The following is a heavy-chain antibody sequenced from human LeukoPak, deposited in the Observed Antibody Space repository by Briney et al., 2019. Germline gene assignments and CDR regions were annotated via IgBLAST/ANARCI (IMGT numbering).Heavy chain of an antibody. Sequence: GGSLRLSCAASKFTFSSYWMSWVRQAPGKGLEWVANIKQDGSEKYYVDSVKGRLTISRDNAKNSLYLQMNSLRAEDTAVYYCARDSGESSTHPIFDNWGQGTLVTVSS. CDR1: KFTFSSYW. J-gene: IGHJ4*02. CDR2: IKQDGSEK. CDR3: ARDSGESSTHPIFDN. D-gene: IGHD2-21*01. V-gene: IGHV3-7*01.